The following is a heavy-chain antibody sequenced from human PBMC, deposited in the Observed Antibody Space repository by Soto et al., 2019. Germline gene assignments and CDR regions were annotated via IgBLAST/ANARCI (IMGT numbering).Heavy chain of an antibody. CDR2: ISGSGGST. CDR3: AKDEEDNWFDP. J-gene: IGHJ5*02. CDR1: GFTFTNFA. Sequence: GGSLRLSCAASGFTFTNFAMSWVRQAPGRGLEWVSAISGSGGSTYYADSVKGRFTISRDNSKNTLYLQMNSLRAEDTAVYYCAKDEEDNWFDPWGQGTLVTVSS. V-gene: IGHV3-23*01.